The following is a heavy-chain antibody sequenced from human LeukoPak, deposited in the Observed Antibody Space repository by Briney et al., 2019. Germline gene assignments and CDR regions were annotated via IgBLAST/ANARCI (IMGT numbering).Heavy chain of an antibody. Sequence: ASVKVSCKASGHTFTSYYMHWVRQAPGQGLEWMGIINPSGGSTSYAQKFQGRVTMTRDTSTSTVYMELSSLRSEDTAVYYCARERYSGYAAFDPWGQGTLDTVSS. D-gene: IGHD5-12*01. CDR1: GHTFTSYY. CDR2: INPSGGST. CDR3: ARERYSGYAAFDP. V-gene: IGHV1-46*01. J-gene: IGHJ5*02.